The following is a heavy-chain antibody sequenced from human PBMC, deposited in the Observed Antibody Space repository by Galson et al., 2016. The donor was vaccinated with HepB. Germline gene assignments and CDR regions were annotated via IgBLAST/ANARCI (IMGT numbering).Heavy chain of an antibody. V-gene: IGHV3-30*18. CDR3: AKGAGQDYGDYCSDY. CDR2: ISYDGANK. D-gene: IGHD4-17*01. Sequence: SLRLSCAASGFTFNSYGMHWVRQAPGKGLEWVAVISYDGANKYYGDSVQGRFTISRDNPRNTRYLQMNSLRADATAVYYCAKGAGQDYGDYCSDYWGQGTPVTVSS. J-gene: IGHJ4*02. CDR1: GFTFNSYG.